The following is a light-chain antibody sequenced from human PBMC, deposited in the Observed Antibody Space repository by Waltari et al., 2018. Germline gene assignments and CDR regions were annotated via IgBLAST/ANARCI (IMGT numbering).Light chain of an antibody. CDR2: AVS. V-gene: IGLV2-23*02. CDR1: SSDVGNYKR. CDR3: SSYAGSSQGV. J-gene: IGLJ2*01. Sequence: QSALTQPASVSGSPGQSITISCTGTSSDVGNYKRVSWYQQHPGKAPKLMIYAVSKRRSGVSDRFSGSRAGDMASLTISGLQPEEEAEYFCSSYAGSSQGVFGGGNKVTVL.